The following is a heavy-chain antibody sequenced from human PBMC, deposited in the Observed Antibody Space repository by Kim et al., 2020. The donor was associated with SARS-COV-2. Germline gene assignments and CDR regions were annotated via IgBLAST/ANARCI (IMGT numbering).Heavy chain of an antibody. CDR1: GFTFRTYG. Sequence: GGSLRLSCAASGFTFRTYGMNWVRQAPGKGLEWVSAINLSGDSSYYADSVKGRFTISRDNSKNTLYLQMDSLRAEDTAVYYCVKGEGITVPGIDAFDIWGQGTMVTVSS. CDR3: VKGEGITVPGIDAFDI. V-gene: IGHV3-23*01. J-gene: IGHJ3*02. CDR2: INLSGDSS. D-gene: IGHD6-19*01.